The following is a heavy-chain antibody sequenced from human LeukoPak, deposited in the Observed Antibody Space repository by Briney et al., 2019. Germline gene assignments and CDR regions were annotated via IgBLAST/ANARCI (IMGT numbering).Heavy chain of an antibody. CDR1: GFTFSTYG. J-gene: IGHJ4*02. V-gene: IGHV3-30*02. D-gene: IGHD5-24*01. Sequence: PGGSLRLSCAASGFTFSTYGMHWVRQAPGKGLEGVAFIRYDGSNKYYAESVKGRFTISRDNSKNTLYLQMNSLRAEDTAVYYCARLATHGDYWGQGTLVTVSS. CDR3: ARLATHGDY. CDR2: IRYDGSNK.